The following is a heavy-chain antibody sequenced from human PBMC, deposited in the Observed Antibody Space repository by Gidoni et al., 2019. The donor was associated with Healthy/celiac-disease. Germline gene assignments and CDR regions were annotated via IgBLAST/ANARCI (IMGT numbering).Heavy chain of an antibody. CDR3: ARDLDYRFDY. CDR1: GLTFSSYG. V-gene: IGHV3-33*01. CDR2: IWYDGSNK. J-gene: IGHJ4*02. D-gene: IGHD3-16*02. Sequence: QVQLVESGGGVVQPGRSLRLSCAASGLTFSSYGMHWVRPSPGKGLEWVAVIWYDGSNKYYADSVKGRFTISRDNSKNTLYLQMNSLRAEDTAVYYCARDLDYRFDYWGQGTLVTVSA.